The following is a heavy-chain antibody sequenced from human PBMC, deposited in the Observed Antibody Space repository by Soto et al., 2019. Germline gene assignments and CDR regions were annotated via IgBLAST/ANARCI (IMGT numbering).Heavy chain of an antibody. CDR2: TYYRSKWYN. Sequence: QVQLQQSGPGLVKPSQTLSLTCAISGDSVSSNSAAWNWIRQSPSRGLEWLGRTYYRSKWYNDYAVSVQSRITSNPVTAKNHFSPRPNSVNPEDTAVYYWARVPNIVDTYYYYGMDVWGQGTTVTVSS. J-gene: IGHJ6*02. CDR3: ARVPNIVDTYYYYGMDV. V-gene: IGHV6-1*01. D-gene: IGHD5-12*01. CDR1: GDSVSSNSAA.